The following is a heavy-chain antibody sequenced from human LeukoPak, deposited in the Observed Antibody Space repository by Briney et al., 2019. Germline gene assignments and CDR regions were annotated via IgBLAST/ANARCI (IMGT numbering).Heavy chain of an antibody. CDR3: ARGNRPYGEHEAFDI. Sequence: SETLSLTCAVYDESFSGYYCSWIRQPPRKGLEWIGEIDHSGSTNYNPSLQSRVAISVDTSKNQFSLKVSSVSAADTAVYYCARGNRPYGEHEAFDIWGHGTTVTVSP. V-gene: IGHV4-34*01. J-gene: IGHJ3*02. D-gene: IGHD3-10*01. CDR1: DESFSGYY. CDR2: IDHSGST.